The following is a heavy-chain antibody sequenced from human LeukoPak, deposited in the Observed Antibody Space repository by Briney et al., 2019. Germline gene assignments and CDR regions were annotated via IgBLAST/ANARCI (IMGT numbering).Heavy chain of an antibody. CDR2: MSTSGSS. CDR3: ARVNSSGSFHDF. D-gene: IGHD3-22*01. Sequence: SETLSLTCTISGGSISNYYWSWIRQPAGKRLEWIGRMSTSGSSNYNPSLTSRVTMSVDKSKNQFSLNLNSVTAADTAVYFCARVNSSGSFHDFWGQGARVTVSS. CDR1: GGSISNYY. J-gene: IGHJ4*02. V-gene: IGHV4-4*07.